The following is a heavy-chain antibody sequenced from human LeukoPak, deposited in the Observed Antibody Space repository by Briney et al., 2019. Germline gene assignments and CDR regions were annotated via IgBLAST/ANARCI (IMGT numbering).Heavy chain of an antibody. CDR2: IYYSGST. J-gene: IGHJ6*02. Sequence: SGTLSLTCTVSGGSISSGDYYWSWIRQPPGKGLEWIGYIYYSGSTYYNPSLKSRVTISVDTSKNQFSLKLSSVTAADTAVYYCARDTYYYDSSGYYRYYYYGMDVWGQGTTVTVSS. D-gene: IGHD3-22*01. CDR1: GGSISSGDYY. V-gene: IGHV4-30-4*01. CDR3: ARDTYYYDSSGYYRYYYYGMDV.